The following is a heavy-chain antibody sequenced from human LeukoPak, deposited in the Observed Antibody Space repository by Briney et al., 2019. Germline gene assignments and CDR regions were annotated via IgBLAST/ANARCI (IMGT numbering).Heavy chain of an antibody. CDR1: GGTFSSYA. V-gene: IGHV1-69*13. D-gene: IGHD2-2*01. CDR3: ARSYCSSTSCEGYYYMDV. J-gene: IGHJ6*03. CDR2: IIPIFGTA. Sequence: GASVKVSCKASGGTFSSYAISWVRQAPGQGLEWMGGIIPIFGTANYAQKFQGRVTITADESTSTAYMELSSLRSEDTAVYYCARSYCSSTSCEGYYYMDVWGKGTTVTVSS.